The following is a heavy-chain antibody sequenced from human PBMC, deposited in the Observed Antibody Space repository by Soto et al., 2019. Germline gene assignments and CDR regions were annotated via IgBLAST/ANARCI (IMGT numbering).Heavy chain of an antibody. J-gene: IGHJ4*02. CDR3: AKVTRQLWLREVGY. CDR1: GFTFSNYG. Sequence: QVQLVESGGGVVQPGRSLRLSCAASGFTFSNYGMHWVRQAPGKGLEWVAVISYDGSNKYYADSVKGRFTISRDNSKNTLYLQMNSRRAEDTAVYYCAKVTRQLWLREVGYWGQGTLVTVSS. CDR2: ISYDGSNK. V-gene: IGHV3-30*18. D-gene: IGHD5-18*01.